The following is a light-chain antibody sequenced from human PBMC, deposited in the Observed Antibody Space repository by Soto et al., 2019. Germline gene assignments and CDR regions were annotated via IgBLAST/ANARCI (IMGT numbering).Light chain of an antibody. CDR2: GSS. CDR1: QDVDSNF. J-gene: IGKJ4*01. V-gene: IGKV3-20*01. CDR3: HQYYSSVT. Sequence: EIVLTQSPGTLSLSPGERATLSCRASQDVDSNFLAWYQQRPGQAPRLLIYGSSRRATGIPDRFSGSGSGTDFTRTISRVGPEDIAVYFCHQYYSSVTFGGGTKVEVE.